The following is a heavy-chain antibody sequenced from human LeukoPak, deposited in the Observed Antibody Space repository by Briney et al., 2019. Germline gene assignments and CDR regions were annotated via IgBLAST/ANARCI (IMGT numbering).Heavy chain of an antibody. V-gene: IGHV4-59*01. D-gene: IGHD2-15*01. J-gene: IGHJ5*02. CDR3: ARDSAFATNYYDP. CDR1: GGSISNYY. CDR2: IYNTGGT. Sequence: SETLSLTCTVSGGSISNYYWGWIRQPPGKGLEWIGYIYNTGGTNYNPSLKGRVTMSIDTSKNQFSLKLRSVTAADTAVYYCARDSAFATNYYDPWGQGTLVTVSS.